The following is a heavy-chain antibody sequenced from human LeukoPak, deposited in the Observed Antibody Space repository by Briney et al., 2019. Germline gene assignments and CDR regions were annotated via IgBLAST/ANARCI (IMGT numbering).Heavy chain of an antibody. Sequence: SETLSLTCTVSGGSISSYYWSWIRQPAGKGLEWTGRIYSSGNTNYNLSLRGRVTTSVDTSKNQFSLKLSSVTAADTAVYYCAREDSSGYYNFDYWGQGTLVTVSS. J-gene: IGHJ4*02. V-gene: IGHV4-4*07. CDR2: IYSSGNT. CDR1: GGSISSYY. D-gene: IGHD3-22*01. CDR3: AREDSSGYYNFDY.